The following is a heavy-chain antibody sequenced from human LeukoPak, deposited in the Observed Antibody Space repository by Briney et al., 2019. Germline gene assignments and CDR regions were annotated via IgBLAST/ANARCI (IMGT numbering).Heavy chain of an antibody. CDR2: INPSGGIT. CDR1: GYTFTTNY. Sequence: ASVKLSCKASGYTFTTNYMHWVRQAPGQGLEWMGIINPSGGITNYAQKFQARVTMTVDTSTSTVYMELSRLGSEDTAVYYCARDGRTSVTFDYWGRGTLVTVSS. J-gene: IGHJ4*02. D-gene: IGHD5/OR15-5a*01. CDR3: ARDGRTSVTFDY. V-gene: IGHV1-46*01.